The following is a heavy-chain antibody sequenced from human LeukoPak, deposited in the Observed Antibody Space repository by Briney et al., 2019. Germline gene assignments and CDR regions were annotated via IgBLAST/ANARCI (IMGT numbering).Heavy chain of an antibody. CDR1: GGSFSDYY. CDR3: ARNYVYFDY. J-gene: IGHJ4*02. CDR2: INHSGST. V-gene: IGHV4-34*01. Sequence: PSETLSLTCAVYGGSFSDYYWSWIRQPPGKGLEWIGEINHSGSTNYNPSLKSRVTISVDTSKNQFSLKLSSVTAADTAVYYCARNYVYFDYWGQGTLVTVSS. D-gene: IGHD1-7*01.